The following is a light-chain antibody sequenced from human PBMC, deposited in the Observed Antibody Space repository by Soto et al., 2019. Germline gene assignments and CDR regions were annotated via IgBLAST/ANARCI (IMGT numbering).Light chain of an antibody. CDR1: QTISSW. Sequence: IPMTQSPSTLSGSVGDRVTITCRASQTISSWLAWYQQKPGKAPKLLIYKASTLKSGVPSRFSGSGSGTEFTLTISSLQPDDFATYYCQQYHIYSGTFGQGTKVDIK. CDR3: QQYHIYSGT. V-gene: IGKV1-5*03. J-gene: IGKJ1*01. CDR2: KAS.